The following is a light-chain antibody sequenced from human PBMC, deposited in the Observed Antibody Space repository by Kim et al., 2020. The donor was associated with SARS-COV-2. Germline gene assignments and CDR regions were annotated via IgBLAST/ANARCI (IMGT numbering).Light chain of an antibody. V-gene: IGKV1-17*01. CDR2: GAS. CDR1: QAIRND. CDR3: VKQSGHPRT. Sequence: ASGGDRVTITCRASQAIRNDLGWYQQKPGKAPKCLIYGASILQSGVQSRFSGSGSGTEFTLTISSLQPEDFATYFCVKQSGHPRTFGQGTKVEVK. J-gene: IGKJ1*01.